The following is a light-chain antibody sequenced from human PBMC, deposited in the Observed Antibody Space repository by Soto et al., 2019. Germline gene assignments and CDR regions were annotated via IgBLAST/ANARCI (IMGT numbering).Light chain of an antibody. Sequence: EIVLTQSPGTLSLSPGERATLSCRASQSVSSSYLAWYQQKPGQAPRLLIYGASSRATGIPDRFSGSGSGTDFTLTISGLEPEDFAVYYCQQYGSSPAVTFGGGTKVEIQ. CDR1: QSVSSSY. CDR3: QQYGSSPAVT. CDR2: GAS. J-gene: IGKJ4*01. V-gene: IGKV3-20*01.